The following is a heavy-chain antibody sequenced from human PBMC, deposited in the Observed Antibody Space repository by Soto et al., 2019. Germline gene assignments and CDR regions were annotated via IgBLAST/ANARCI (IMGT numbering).Heavy chain of an antibody. J-gene: IGHJ4*02. D-gene: IGHD4-17*01. CDR1: GGSISSYY. Sequence: QVQLQESGPGLVKPSETLSLTCTVSGGSISSYYWSWIRQPPGKGLEWIGYIYYSGSTNYNPSLKSRVTISVDTSKNQFSLKLSSVTAADTAVYYCARHAGYGDYERYYFDYWGQGTLVTVSS. CDR2: IYYSGST. CDR3: ARHAGYGDYERYYFDY. V-gene: IGHV4-59*08.